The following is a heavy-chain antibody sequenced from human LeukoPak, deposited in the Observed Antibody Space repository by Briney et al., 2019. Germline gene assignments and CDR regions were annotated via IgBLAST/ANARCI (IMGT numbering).Heavy chain of an antibody. V-gene: IGHV4-38-2*02. CDR1: GYSISSGHY. D-gene: IGHD1-1*01. CDR3: ARANEGLDY. CDR2: IYHSGST. Sequence: SETLSLTCTVSGYSISSGHYWGWIRQPPGKGLEWIGSIYHSGSTYYNPSLKSRVTISVDTSKNQYSLKLSSVTAADTAVYYCARANEGLDYWGQGTLVTVSS. J-gene: IGHJ4*02.